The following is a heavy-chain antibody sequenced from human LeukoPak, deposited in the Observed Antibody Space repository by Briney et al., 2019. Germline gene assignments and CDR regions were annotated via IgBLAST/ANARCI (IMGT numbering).Heavy chain of an antibody. CDR1: GFTFSSYA. V-gene: IGHV3-23*01. CDR2: ISGSGGST. CDR3: AKDPYSGSYFDY. D-gene: IGHD1-26*01. Sequence: GGSVRLSCAASGFTFSSYAMSWVRQAPGKGLEWVSAISGSGGSTYYADSVKGRFTISRDNSKNTLYLQMNSLRAEDTAAYYCAKDPYSGSYFDYWGQGTLVTVSS. J-gene: IGHJ4*02.